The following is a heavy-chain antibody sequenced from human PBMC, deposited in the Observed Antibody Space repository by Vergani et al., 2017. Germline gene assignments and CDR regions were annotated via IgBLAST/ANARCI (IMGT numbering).Heavy chain of an antibody. J-gene: IGHJ4*02. CDR1: GGTFSSYT. CDR2: ISAYNGNT. CDR3: ARTTAMVKGTPFRYDY. V-gene: IGHV1-18*01. Sequence: QVQLVQSGAEVKKPGSSVKVSCKASGGTFSSYTISWVRQAPGQGLEWMGWISAYNGNTNYAQKLQGRVTMTTDTSTSTAYMELRSLRSDDTAVYYCARTTAMVKGTPFRYDYWGQGTLVTVSS. D-gene: IGHD5-18*01.